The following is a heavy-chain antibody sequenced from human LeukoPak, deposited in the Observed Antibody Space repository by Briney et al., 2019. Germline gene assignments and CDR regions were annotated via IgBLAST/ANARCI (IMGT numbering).Heavy chain of an antibody. Sequence: ASVKVSCKASGYTFNVYYMHWVRQAPGQGLEWMGWINGNTGVTHYAQKFQGRVTMTRDTSITTAYMELSSLRSDDTAVYYCARVNGGNSYDFEYWGQGTLVTVSS. V-gene: IGHV1-2*02. CDR2: INGNTGVT. CDR1: GYTFNVYY. CDR3: ARVNGGNSYDFEY. J-gene: IGHJ4*02. D-gene: IGHD4-23*01.